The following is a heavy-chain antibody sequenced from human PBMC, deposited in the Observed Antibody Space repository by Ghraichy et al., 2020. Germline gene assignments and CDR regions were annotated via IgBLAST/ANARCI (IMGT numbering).Heavy chain of an antibody. V-gene: IGHV1-18*04. J-gene: IGHJ6*02. D-gene: IGHD5-18*01. Sequence: ASVKVSCKASGYTFTSYGISWVRQAPGQGLEWMGWISAYNGNTNYAQKLQGRVTMTTDTSTSTAYMELRSLRSDDTAVYYCARDGAWIQLWPRGGMDVWGQGTTVTVSS. CDR1: GYTFTSYG. CDR3: ARDGAWIQLWPRGGMDV. CDR2: ISAYNGNT.